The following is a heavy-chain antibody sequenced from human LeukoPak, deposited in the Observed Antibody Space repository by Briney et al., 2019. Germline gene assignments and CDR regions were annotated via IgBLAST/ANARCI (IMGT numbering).Heavy chain of an antibody. CDR2: IYYSGST. CDR3: ARVGNYYDSSGYYYASQYFDY. J-gene: IGHJ4*02. Sequence: SETLSLTCTVSGGSISSGDYYWSWVRQPPGKGLEWIGYIYYSGSTYYNPPLKSRVTISVDTSKNQFSLKLSSVTAADTAVYYCARVGNYYDSSGYYYASQYFDYWGQGTLVTVSS. V-gene: IGHV4-30-4*01. CDR1: GGSISSGDYY. D-gene: IGHD3-22*01.